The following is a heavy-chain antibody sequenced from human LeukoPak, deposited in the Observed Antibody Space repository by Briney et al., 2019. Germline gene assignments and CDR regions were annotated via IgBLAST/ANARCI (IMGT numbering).Heavy chain of an antibody. Sequence: SETLSLTCTVSGGSISRGGYYWSWIRQHPGKGLEWIGYIYYSGSTYYNPSLKSRVTISVDTSKNQFSLKLSSVTAADTAVYYCATDYYDSSGYFDYWGQGTLVTVSS. J-gene: IGHJ4*02. D-gene: IGHD3-22*01. V-gene: IGHV4-31*03. CDR2: IYYSGST. CDR3: ATDYYDSSGYFDY. CDR1: GGSISRGGYY.